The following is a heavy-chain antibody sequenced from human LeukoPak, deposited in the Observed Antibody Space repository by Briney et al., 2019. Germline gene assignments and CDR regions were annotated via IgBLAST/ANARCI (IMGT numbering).Heavy chain of an antibody. Sequence: GGSLRLSCEASGFNLTIFWMHWVRQAPGKGLVWVSRINSDGSMRTYMGSVKGRFTISRDNAKNTVFLQVSSLRVEDTAVYFCAKGPCGSETDSSHLYHYYGLDVWGRGTTVTVS. D-gene: IGHD3-10*01. CDR1: GFNLTIFW. J-gene: IGHJ6*04. CDR2: INSDGSMR. CDR3: AKGPCGSETDSSHLYHYYGLDV. V-gene: IGHV3-74*01.